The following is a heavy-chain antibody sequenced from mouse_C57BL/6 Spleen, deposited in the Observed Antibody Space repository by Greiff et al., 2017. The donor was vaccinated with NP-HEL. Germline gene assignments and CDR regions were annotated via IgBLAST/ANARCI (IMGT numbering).Heavy chain of an antibody. CDR1: GFTFSSYA. V-gene: IGHV5-4*01. CDR3: ARDGGNDESAMDY. Sequence: EVHLVESGGGLVKPGGSLKLSCAASGFTFSSYAMSWVRQTPEKRLEWVATISDGGSYTYYPDNVKGRFTISRDNAKNNLYLQMSHLKSEDTAMYYCARDGGNDESAMDYWGQGTSVTVSS. J-gene: IGHJ4*01. D-gene: IGHD2-2*01. CDR2: ISDGGSYT.